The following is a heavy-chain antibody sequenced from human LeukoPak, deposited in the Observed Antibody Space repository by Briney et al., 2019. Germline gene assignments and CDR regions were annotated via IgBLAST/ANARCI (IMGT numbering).Heavy chain of an antibody. CDR3: ARGGFSVVPAAPRSRYYYYMDV. Sequence: KPSATLSLTCAVYGGSFSGYYWSWIRQPPGKGLEWIGEINHSGSTNYNPSLKRRVTISVDTSKNQFSLKLSSVTAADTAVYYCARGGFSVVPAAPRSRYYYYMDVWGKGTTVTVSS. CDR1: GGSFSGYY. J-gene: IGHJ6*03. CDR2: INHSGST. V-gene: IGHV4-34*01. D-gene: IGHD2-2*01.